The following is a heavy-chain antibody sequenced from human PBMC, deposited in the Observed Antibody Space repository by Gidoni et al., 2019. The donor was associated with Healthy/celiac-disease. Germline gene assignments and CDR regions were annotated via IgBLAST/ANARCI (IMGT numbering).Heavy chain of an antibody. J-gene: IGHJ6*02. V-gene: IGHV3-66*02. Sequence: EVQLVESGGGLVQPGGSLRLSCAASGFTVSSNYMSWVRQAPGKGLEWVSVIYSGGSTYYADSVKGRFTISRDNSKNTLYLQMNSLRAEDTAVYYCARDRIAVAGYYYYGMDVWGQGTTVTVSS. D-gene: IGHD6-19*01. CDR1: GFTVSSNY. CDR2: IYSGGST. CDR3: ARDRIAVAGYYYYGMDV.